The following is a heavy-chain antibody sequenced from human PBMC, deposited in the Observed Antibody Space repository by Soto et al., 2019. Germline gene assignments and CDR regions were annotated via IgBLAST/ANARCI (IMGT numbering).Heavy chain of an antibody. Sequence: PGGPLRLSCAASGFTFSSYWMHWVRQAPGKGLVWVSRINSDGSSTSYADSVKGRFTISRDNAKNTLYLQMNSLRAEDTAVYYCARAKQLVYYYGMDVWGQGTTGTVSS. CDR2: INSDGSST. CDR1: GFTFSSYW. CDR3: ARAKQLVYYYGMDV. J-gene: IGHJ6*02. V-gene: IGHV3-74*01. D-gene: IGHD6-6*01.